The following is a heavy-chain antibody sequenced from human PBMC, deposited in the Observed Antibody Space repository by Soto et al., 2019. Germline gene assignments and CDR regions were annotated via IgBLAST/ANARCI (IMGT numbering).Heavy chain of an antibody. D-gene: IGHD3-10*01. CDR2: INHSGST. Sequence: SDTLSLTCAVYGGSFSGYYWTWIVEPPGAGLEWIGEINHSGSTNYNPSLKSRVTISVDTSKNQFSLKLTSVTAADTAVYYCASSYYYVPGSHLSAPPFYGMDVWGQGTTVT. J-gene: IGHJ6*02. CDR3: ASSYYYVPGSHLSAPPFYGMDV. V-gene: IGHV4-34*01. CDR1: GGSFSGYY.